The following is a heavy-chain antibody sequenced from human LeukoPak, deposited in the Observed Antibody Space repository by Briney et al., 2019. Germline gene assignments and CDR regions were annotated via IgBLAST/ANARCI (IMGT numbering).Heavy chain of an antibody. J-gene: IGHJ4*02. V-gene: IGHV4-39*01. CDR1: GGSISGSSYY. D-gene: IGHD1-26*01. CDR2: IYYSGST. Sequence: SETLSLTCTVSGGSISGSSYYWGWIRLPPGKGLEWIGTIYYSGSTYYNPSLKSRVTISVDTSKNQFSLKLSSVTAADTAVYYCAIERSGSYDYWGQGTLVTVSS. CDR3: AIERSGSYDY.